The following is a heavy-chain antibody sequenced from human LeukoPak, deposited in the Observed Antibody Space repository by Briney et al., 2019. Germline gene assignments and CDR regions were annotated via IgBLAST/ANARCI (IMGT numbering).Heavy chain of an antibody. Sequence: SQTLSLTCSVSGDSISGGGYYWNWIRQHPGKGLEWIVYIYYSGSTYYNPSLKSRVTISVDTSKNQFSLKLSSVTAADTAVYYCARDLLSDGYIWYFDLWGRGTLVTVSS. V-gene: IGHV4-31*03. CDR3: ARDLLSDGYIWYFDL. CDR2: IYYSGST. J-gene: IGHJ2*01. D-gene: IGHD5-18*01. CDR1: GDSISGGGYY.